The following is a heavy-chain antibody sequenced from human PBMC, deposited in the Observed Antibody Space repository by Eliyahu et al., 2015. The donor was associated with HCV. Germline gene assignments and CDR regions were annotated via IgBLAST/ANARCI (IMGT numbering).Heavy chain of an antibody. D-gene: IGHD4-11*01. V-gene: IGHV3-21*01. J-gene: IGHJ2*01. Sequence: EVQLAESGGGLVKPGGTLRLSCAASGFXFRXXTMNWVRQAPGRGLEGVSFISGSGTSIYYADSVKGRFTVSRDNAKGSLYLQMDSLTAGDTAVYYCARSGSTDSFHYWYFDLWGRGTRGHCLL. CDR1: GFXFRXXT. CDR3: ARSGSTDSFHYWYFDL. CDR2: ISGSGTSI.